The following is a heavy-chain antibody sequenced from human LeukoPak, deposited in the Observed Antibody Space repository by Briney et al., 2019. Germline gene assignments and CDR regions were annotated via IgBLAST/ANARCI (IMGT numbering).Heavy chain of an antibody. J-gene: IGHJ4*02. Sequence: PSETLSLTCTVSGGSISSYYWSWIRQPPGKGLECIGYIYNSGSTNYNPSLKSRVSISVDTSKNQFSLKLSSVTAADTAVYYCARQGELAIDYWGQGTLVTVSS. CDR3: ARQGELAIDY. CDR2: IYNSGST. V-gene: IGHV4-59*08. D-gene: IGHD1-26*01. CDR1: GGSISSYY.